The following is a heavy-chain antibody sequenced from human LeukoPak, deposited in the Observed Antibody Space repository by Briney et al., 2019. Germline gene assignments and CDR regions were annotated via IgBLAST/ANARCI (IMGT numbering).Heavy chain of an antibody. CDR2: IYPDDSDT. CDR3: ARFASVGRTFDY. V-gene: IGHV5-51*01. Sequence: GESLKISCKGSGYSFTSYWIGWVRQMPGKGLEWMGIIYPDDSDTTYSPSFQGQVTISADKSITTAYLQWNSLKASDTAMYYCARFASVGRTFDYWGQGTLVTVSS. J-gene: IGHJ4*02. CDR1: GYSFTSYW. D-gene: IGHD4-23*01.